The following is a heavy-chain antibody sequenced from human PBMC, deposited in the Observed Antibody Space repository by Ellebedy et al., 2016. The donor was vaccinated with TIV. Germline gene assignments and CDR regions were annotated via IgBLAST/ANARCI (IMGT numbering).Heavy chain of an antibody. V-gene: IGHV4-59*05. CDR2: TYHNGVT. CDR1: GGTISDSY. CDR3: AKAVGATGLDP. D-gene: IGHD1-26*01. Sequence: SETLSLTXTVSGGTISDSYWTWLRQPPGKGLEWIGQTYHNGVTYYNPSLKSRLSILVDKSKNHFSLSLSSVTAADTAIYYCAKAVGATGLDPWGQGISVTVSS. J-gene: IGHJ5*02.